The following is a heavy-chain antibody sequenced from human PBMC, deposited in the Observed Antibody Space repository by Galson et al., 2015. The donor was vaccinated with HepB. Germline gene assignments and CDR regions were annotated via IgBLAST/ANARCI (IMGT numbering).Heavy chain of an antibody. CDR1: GFTFSSYW. D-gene: IGHD6-13*01. CDR2: IKQDGSEK. Sequence: SLRLSCAASGFTFSSYWMSWVRQAPGKGLEWVANIKQDGSEKYYVDSVKGRFTISRDNAKNSLYLQMNSLRAEDTAVYYCARDVYSSSWYPSFFDYWGQGTLVTVSS. CDR3: ARDVYSSSWYPSFFDY. V-gene: IGHV3-7*01. J-gene: IGHJ4*02.